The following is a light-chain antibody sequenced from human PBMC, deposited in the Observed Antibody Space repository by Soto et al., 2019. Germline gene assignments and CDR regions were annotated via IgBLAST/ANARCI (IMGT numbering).Light chain of an antibody. Sequence: QSALTQPASVSGSPGQSITISCTGTSSDVWTYNLVSWYQQHPDKAPKLMIYGVSERPSGVSNRLSGAKSGNTASLTISGLHAEDEADYYCCSYAGSSTFILFGGGTKVTVL. CDR1: SSDVWTYNL. J-gene: IGLJ2*01. CDR3: CSYAGSSTFIL. CDR2: GVS. V-gene: IGLV2-23*02.